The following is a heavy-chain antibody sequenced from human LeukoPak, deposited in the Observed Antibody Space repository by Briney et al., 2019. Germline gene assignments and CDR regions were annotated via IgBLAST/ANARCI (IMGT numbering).Heavy chain of an antibody. D-gene: IGHD4-17*01. CDR1: AYTFTNYW. Sequence: GESLKISCNASAYTFTNYWIGCVRQMPGRGLELMGIMYPGDYDTRYSPSFQGQVTISADKSISTAYLQWSSLKASDTAMYYCARGDYGDFRVFYALFDYWGQGTLVTVSS. V-gene: IGHV5-51*01. J-gene: IGHJ4*02. CDR3: ARGDYGDFRVFYALFDY. CDR2: MYPGDYDT.